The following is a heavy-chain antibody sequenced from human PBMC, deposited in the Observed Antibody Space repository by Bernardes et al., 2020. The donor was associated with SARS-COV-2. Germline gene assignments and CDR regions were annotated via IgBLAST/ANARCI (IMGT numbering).Heavy chain of an antibody. Sequence: SETLSLTCTVSGGSIISYYWSWIRQPPGKGLEWIGNIYHSGITNYNPSLKSRVTMSVDTSKNQFSLTLSSVTAADTALYFCARDEESAWFDPWGRGTLVTVSS. CDR2: IYHSGIT. J-gene: IGHJ5*02. CDR3: ARDEESAWFDP. CDR1: GGSIISYY. V-gene: IGHV4-59*01.